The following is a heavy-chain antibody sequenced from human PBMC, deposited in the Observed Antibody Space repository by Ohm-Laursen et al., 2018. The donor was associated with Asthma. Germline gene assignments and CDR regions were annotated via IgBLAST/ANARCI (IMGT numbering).Heavy chain of an antibody. CDR3: VREELKGGWYIDL. V-gene: IGHV3-23*01. J-gene: IGHJ2*01. CDR2: IFDGAST. Sequence: GSLRLSCTASGFTFSSYAMSWVRQAPGQGLEWVSAIFDGASTYHAHSVKGRFTTSRDNSKNTLYLQMNSLRAEDTAVYYCVREELKGGWYIDLWGRGTLVTVSS. CDR1: GFTFSSYA. D-gene: IGHD1-7*01.